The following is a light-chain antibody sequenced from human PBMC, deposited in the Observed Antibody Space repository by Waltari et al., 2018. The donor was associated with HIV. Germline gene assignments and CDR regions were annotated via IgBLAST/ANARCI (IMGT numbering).Light chain of an antibody. J-gene: IGLJ3*02. V-gene: IGLV1-47*01. CDR1: SSNIGSNY. CDR3: AAWDDSLSGRV. CDR2: GSN. Sequence: QSVLTQSPSASGTPGQRVTISCSGRSSNIGSNYVYWYQQLPGTAPKLLIYGSNQRPPGVPDRFAGSKSGTSAARAISGRRSEDEADYYCAAWDDSLSGRVFGGGTKLTVL.